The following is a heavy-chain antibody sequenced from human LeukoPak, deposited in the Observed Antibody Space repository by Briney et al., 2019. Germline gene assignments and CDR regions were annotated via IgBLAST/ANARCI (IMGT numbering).Heavy chain of an antibody. CDR2: IYHSGST. D-gene: IGHD3-22*01. V-gene: IGHV4-30-2*01. CDR3: ARVAYYYDSSGYYYALDY. Sequence: SETLSLTCTVSGGSISSGGYYWSWIRQPPGKGLEWIGYIYHSGSTYYNPSLKSRVTISVDRSKNQFSLKLSSVTAADTAVYYCARVAYYYDSSGYYYALDYWGQGTLVTVSS. J-gene: IGHJ4*02. CDR1: GGSISSGGYY.